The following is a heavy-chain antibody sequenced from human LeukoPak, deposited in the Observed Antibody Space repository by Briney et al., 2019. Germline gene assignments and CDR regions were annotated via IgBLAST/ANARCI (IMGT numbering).Heavy chain of an antibody. Sequence: SETLSLTCTVSGGSISSYYWSWIRQPPGKGLEWIGYIYYSGSTNYNPSLKSRVTISVDTSKNQFSLKLSSVTAADTAVYYCARGQLRFLEWLSSTDAFDIWGQGTMVTVSS. V-gene: IGHV4-59*01. CDR2: IYYSGST. CDR1: GGSISSYY. J-gene: IGHJ3*02. D-gene: IGHD3-3*01. CDR3: ARGQLRFLEWLSSTDAFDI.